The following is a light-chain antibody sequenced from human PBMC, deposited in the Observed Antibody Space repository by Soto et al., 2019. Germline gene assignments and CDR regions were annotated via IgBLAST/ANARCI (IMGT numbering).Light chain of an antibody. CDR2: DVS. CDR3: SSYTSSSTLV. CDR1: SSDVGGYNY. J-gene: IGLJ2*01. V-gene: IGLV2-14*01. Sequence: QSVLTQPASVSGSPGQSITISCTGTSSDVGGYNYVSWYQQHPGKAPKLMIYDVSNRPSGVSNRFSGSKSGNTAPLTISGLQAEDEADYYCSSYTSSSTLVFGGGTQLTVL.